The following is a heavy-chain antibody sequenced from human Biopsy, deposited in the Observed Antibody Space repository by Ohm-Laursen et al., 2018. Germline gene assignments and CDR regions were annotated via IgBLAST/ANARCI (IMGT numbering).Heavy chain of an antibody. Sequence: SLRLSCSVSGFSFSDYHMRWIRQAPGRGLEWVSYISGGGTIYYGDSKKGRVTISRDNAKNSLYLQMHSLRAEDTAVYYCARDTRWSPYSMDVWGQGTTVTVSS. CDR3: ARDTRWSPYSMDV. J-gene: IGHJ6*02. V-gene: IGHV3-11*01. CDR1: GFSFSDYH. D-gene: IGHD4-23*01. CDR2: ISGGGTI.